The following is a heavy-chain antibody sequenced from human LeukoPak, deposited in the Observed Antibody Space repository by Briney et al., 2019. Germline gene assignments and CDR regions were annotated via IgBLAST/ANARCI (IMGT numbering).Heavy chain of an antibody. CDR1: GYTFTGYY. J-gene: IGHJ4*02. CDR3: ATTTYYYGSGSYYPFDY. V-gene: IGHV1-2*02. Sequence: ASVKGSCKASGYTFTGYYMHWVRQATGQGLEWMGWINPNSGGTIYAQEIQGRVTMTRNTSISTAYMEMSRLRSDDTAVYYCATTTYYYGSGSYYPFDYWGQGTLVTVSS. D-gene: IGHD3-10*01. CDR2: INPNSGGT.